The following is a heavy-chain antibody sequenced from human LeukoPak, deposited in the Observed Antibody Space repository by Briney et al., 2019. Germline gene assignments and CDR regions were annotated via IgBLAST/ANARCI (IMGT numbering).Heavy chain of an antibody. CDR3: AREFSANYYYGMDV. V-gene: IGHV3-30-3*01. CDR1: GFTFSSYW. CDR2: ISYDGSNK. Sequence: GGSLRLSCAASGFTFSSYWMNWVRQAPGKGLEWVAVISYDGSNKYYADSVKGRFTISRDNSKNTLYLQMNSLRAEDTAVYYCAREFSANYYYGMDVWGQGTTVTVSS. J-gene: IGHJ6*02. D-gene: IGHD3-3*01.